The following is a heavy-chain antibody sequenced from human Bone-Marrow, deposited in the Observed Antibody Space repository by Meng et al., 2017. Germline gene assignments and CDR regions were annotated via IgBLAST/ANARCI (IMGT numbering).Heavy chain of an antibody. J-gene: IGHJ4*02. Sequence: QLQLQESGPGLVKPSETLSLTCTVSGGSISSSSYYWGWIRQPPGKGLEWIGSIYYSGSTYYNPSLKSRVTISVDTSKNQFSLKLSSVTAADTAVYYCARYSSSSLAFDFWGQGTLVTVSS. CDR1: GGSISSSSYY. CDR2: IYYSGST. CDR3: ARYSSSSLAFDF. V-gene: IGHV4-39*01. D-gene: IGHD6-6*01.